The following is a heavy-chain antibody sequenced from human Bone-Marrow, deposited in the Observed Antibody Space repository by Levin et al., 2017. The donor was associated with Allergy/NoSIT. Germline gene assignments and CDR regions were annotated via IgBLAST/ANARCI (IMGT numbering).Heavy chain of an antibody. CDR3: ARYKGGSYV. Sequence: SQTLSLTCAVSGGSVSSGSYYWSWIRQPPGKGLEWIGYIYYSGSTNYNPSLKSRVTISVDTSKNQFSLKLSSVTAADTAVYYCARYKGGSYVWGQGTTVTVSS. V-gene: IGHV4-61*01. CDR2: IYYSGST. CDR1: GGSVSSGSYY. J-gene: IGHJ6*02. D-gene: IGHD1-14*01.